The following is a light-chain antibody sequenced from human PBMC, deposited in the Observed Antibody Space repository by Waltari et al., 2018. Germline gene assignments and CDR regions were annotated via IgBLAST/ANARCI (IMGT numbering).Light chain of an antibody. CDR2: FND. CDR1: SPNIGNNP. J-gene: IGLJ2*01. CDR3: AAWDDSLNGLV. V-gene: IGLV1-36*01. Sequence: QSVLTQPPSVSEAPRQRVTISCSGSSPNIGNNPVHWYLQLPGKSPKLLIYFNDLVPSGVSDRFSGSKSGTSASLAISGLQSEDEADYYCAAWDDSLNGLVFGGGTKLTVL.